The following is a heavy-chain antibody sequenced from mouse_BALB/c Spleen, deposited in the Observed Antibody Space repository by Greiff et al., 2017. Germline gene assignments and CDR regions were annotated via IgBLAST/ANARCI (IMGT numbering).Heavy chain of an antibody. CDR2: IDPANGNT. D-gene: IGHD2-14*01. CDR1: GFNIKDTY. J-gene: IGHJ4*01. V-gene: IGHV14-3*02. CDR3: ARRELRYDRNYYAMDY. Sequence: EVKLMESGAELVKPGASVKLSCTASGFNIKDTYMHWVKQRPEQGLEWIGRIDPANGNTKYDPKFQGKATITADTSSNTAYLQLSSLTSEDTAVYYCARRELRYDRNYYAMDYWGQGTSVTVSS.